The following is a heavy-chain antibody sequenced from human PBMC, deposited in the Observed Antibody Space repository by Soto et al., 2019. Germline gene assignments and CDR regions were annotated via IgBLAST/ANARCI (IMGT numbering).Heavy chain of an antibody. D-gene: IGHD3-22*01. J-gene: IGHJ5*02. CDR1: GGTFGSYA. Sequence: SVKVSCKTSGGTFGSYAISWVRQAPGQGLEWMGGVIPIFSTPNYAQKFQGRVTITADESTSTAYMELSSLRSEDTAVYYCARPIQYYFDTSAQSAWFDPWGQGTLVTVPQ. CDR3: ARPIQYYFDTSAQSAWFDP. V-gene: IGHV1-69*13. CDR2: VIPIFSTP.